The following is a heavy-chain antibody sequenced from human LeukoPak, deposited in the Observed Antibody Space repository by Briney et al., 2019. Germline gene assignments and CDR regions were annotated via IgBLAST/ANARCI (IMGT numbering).Heavy chain of an antibody. D-gene: IGHD2-2*01. CDR1: GYTFTGYY. CDR2: INPNSVGT. V-gene: IGHV1-2*02. CDR3: VSGSSTRVYYFDY. J-gene: IGHJ4*02. Sequence: ASVKVSCKASGYTFTGYYMHWVRQAPGQGLEWMGWINPNSVGTNYAQKFQGRVTMTRDTSISAAYMELSRLRSDDTAVYYCVSGSSTRVYYFDYWGQGTLVTVSS.